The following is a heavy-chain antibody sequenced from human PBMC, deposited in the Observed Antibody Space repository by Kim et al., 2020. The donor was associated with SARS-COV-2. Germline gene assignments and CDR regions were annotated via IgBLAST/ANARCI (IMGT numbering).Heavy chain of an antibody. J-gene: IGHJ4*02. Sequence: ASVKVSCKASGYTLSSYCMHWVRQDPGQRPEWMGWINGVNGNTKYSQKFEGRVTITRDTSASTVYMELSSLISEDTAVYYCARDGRSVDYYFDYWGQGTLVTVSS. CDR1: GYTLSSYC. V-gene: IGHV1-3*01. CDR3: ARDGRSVDYYFDY. CDR2: INGVNGNT.